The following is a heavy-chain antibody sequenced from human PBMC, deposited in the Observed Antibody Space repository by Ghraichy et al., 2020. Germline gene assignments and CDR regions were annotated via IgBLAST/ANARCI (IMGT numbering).Heavy chain of an antibody. CDR2: ISAYNGNT. V-gene: IGHV1-18*01. Sequence: ASVKVSCKASGYTFTSYGISWVRQAPGQGLEWMGWISAYNGNTNYAQKLQGRVTMTTDTSTSTAYMELRSLRSDDTAVYYCARDNYEYQLLYYYYYGMDVWGQGTTVTVSS. D-gene: IGHD2-2*01. CDR1: GYTFTSYG. CDR3: ARDNYEYQLLYYYYYGMDV. J-gene: IGHJ6*02.